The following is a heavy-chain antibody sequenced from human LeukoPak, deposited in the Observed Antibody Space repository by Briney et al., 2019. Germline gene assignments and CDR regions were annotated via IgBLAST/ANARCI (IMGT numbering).Heavy chain of an antibody. Sequence: GGSLRLSCAASGFTFSSYGMHWVRQAPGKGLEWVAFIRYDGSNQYYADSVRGRFTISRDNSNNTLYLQANSLRPEDTAVYYCAKPLSNYDFWSGYKNWGQGTLVTISS. CDR3: AKPLSNYDFWSGYKN. J-gene: IGHJ4*02. CDR2: IRYDGSNQ. D-gene: IGHD3-3*01. CDR1: GFTFSSYG. V-gene: IGHV3-30*02.